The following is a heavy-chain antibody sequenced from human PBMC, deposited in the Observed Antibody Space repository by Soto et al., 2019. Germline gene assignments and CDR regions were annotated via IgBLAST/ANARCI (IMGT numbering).Heavy chain of an antibody. CDR3: ARGWPFRSGRWDF. CDR1: GGSFSGYH. D-gene: IGHD6-25*01. J-gene: IGHJ4*02. CDR2: INQSGNT. Sequence: QVQLQQWGAGLLKPSETLSLTCAVYGGSFSGYHWSWIRQPPGKGLEWIGEINQSGNTDYNASLNGRVTMSVDTSKNQFSLTLSFVTAADTAVYYCARGWPFRSGRWDFWDQGSLVTVSS. V-gene: IGHV4-34*02.